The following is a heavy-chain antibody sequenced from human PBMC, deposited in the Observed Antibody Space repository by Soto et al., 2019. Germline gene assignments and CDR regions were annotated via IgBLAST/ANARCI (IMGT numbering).Heavy chain of an antibody. V-gene: IGHV4-34*01. J-gene: IGHJ4*02. CDR2: INHSGST. CDR1: GGSFSGYY. D-gene: IGHD5-12*01. CDR3: ARRGRWLQLGIGLDY. Sequence: PSETLSLTFAVYGGSFSGYYWSWIRQPPGKGLEWIGEINHSGSTNYNPSLKSRVTISVDTSKNQFSLKLSSVTAADTAVYYCARRGRWLQLGIGLDYWGQGTLVTVSS.